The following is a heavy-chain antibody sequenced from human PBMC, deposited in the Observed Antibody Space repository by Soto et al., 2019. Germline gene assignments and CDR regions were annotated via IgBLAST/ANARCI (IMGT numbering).Heavy chain of an antibody. D-gene: IGHD1-1*01. J-gene: IGHJ4*02. CDR2: IYYSGST. CDR3: ARGNLGVDGGHDY. Sequence: SETLSLTCTVSGGSISSYYWSWIRQPPGKGLEWIGYIYYSGSTNYNPSLKSRVTISVDTSKNQFSLKLSSVTAADTAVYYCARGNLGVDGGHDYWGQGTLVTVSS. V-gene: IGHV4-59*12. CDR1: GGSISSYY.